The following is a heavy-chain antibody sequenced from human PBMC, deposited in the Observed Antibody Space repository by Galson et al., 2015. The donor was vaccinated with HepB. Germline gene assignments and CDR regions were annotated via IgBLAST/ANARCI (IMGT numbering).Heavy chain of an antibody. J-gene: IGHJ4*02. V-gene: IGHV3-64D*06. D-gene: IGHD3-10*01. Sequence: SLRLSCAGSGFTFRNYAMHWVRQAPGKGLEFVSAIRENGAITYYADSVKDRFNISRDNSKNTLYLQMSNLAPEDTALYYYVKVNYGSGSFLDYWGQGALVTVSS. CDR2: IRENGAIT. CDR1: GFTFRNYA. CDR3: VKVNYGSGSFLDY.